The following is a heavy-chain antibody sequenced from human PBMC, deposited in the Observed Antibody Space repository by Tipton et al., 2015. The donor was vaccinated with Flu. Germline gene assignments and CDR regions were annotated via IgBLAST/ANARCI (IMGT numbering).Heavy chain of an antibody. CDR2: ISGSGGST. CDR1: GFTFSSYA. J-gene: IGHJ6*02. V-gene: IGHV3-23*01. CDR3: ARDRVVGAASGYYYSYYGMDV. D-gene: IGHD1-26*01. Sequence: SLRLSCGASGFTFSSYAMSWVRQVPGKGLEWVSVISGSGGSTYHADSVKGRFTISRDNSQTTLYLQMNSLRVEDTAVYYCARDRVVGAASGYYYSYYGMDVWGQGTTVTVSS.